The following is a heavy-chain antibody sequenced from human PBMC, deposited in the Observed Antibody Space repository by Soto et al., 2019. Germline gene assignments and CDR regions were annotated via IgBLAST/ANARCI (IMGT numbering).Heavy chain of an antibody. CDR3: ARPGPDQFRELFSYYFDY. D-gene: IGHD3-10*01. CDR2: IWYDGSNK. Sequence: GGSLRLSCAASGFTFSSYGMHWVRQAPGKGLEWVAVIWYDGSNKYYADSVKGRFTISRDNSKNTLYLQMNSLRAEDTAVYYCARPGPDQFRELFSYYFDYWGQGTLVTVSS. CDR1: GFTFSSYG. J-gene: IGHJ4*02. V-gene: IGHV3-33*01.